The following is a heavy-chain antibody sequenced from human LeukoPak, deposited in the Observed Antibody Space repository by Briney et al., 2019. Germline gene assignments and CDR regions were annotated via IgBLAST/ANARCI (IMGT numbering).Heavy chain of an antibody. CDR1: GGSFSGYY. CDR3: ARHGDGYKLGGLGY. Sequence: PSETLSLTCAVYGGSFSGYYWSWIRQPPGKGLEWIGEINHSGSTNYNPSLKSRATISVDTSKNQFSLKLSSVTAADTAVYYCARHGDGYKLGGLGYWGQGTLVTVSS. J-gene: IGHJ4*02. D-gene: IGHD5-24*01. CDR2: INHSGST. V-gene: IGHV4-34*01.